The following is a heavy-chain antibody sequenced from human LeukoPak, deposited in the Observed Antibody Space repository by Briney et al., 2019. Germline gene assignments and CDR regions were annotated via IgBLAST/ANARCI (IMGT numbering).Heavy chain of an antibody. J-gene: IGHJ4*02. CDR1: GFTFSSYA. CDR2: ISYDGSNE. Sequence: PGGSLRLSCAASGFTFSSYAMHWVRQAPGKGLEWVAVISYDGSNEYYADSVKGRFTISRDNSENTLYLQMNSLRAEDTAVYYCARDYRWGFDYWGQGTLVTVSS. D-gene: IGHD3-16*02. CDR3: ARDYRWGFDY. V-gene: IGHV3-30-3*01.